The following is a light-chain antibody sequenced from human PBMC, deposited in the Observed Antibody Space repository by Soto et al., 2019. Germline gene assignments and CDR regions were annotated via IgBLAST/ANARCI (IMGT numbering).Light chain of an antibody. Sequence: DIQMTQSPSSLPASVGDRVTITCRASQSISSYLNWYQQKPGKAPKLLIYAASTLQSGVPSRFSGSGSGTDFALTISSLQPEDFATYYCQQSYSAPPITFRQGTRLEIK. J-gene: IGKJ5*01. CDR3: QQSYSAPPIT. CDR2: AAS. CDR1: QSISSY. V-gene: IGKV1-39*01.